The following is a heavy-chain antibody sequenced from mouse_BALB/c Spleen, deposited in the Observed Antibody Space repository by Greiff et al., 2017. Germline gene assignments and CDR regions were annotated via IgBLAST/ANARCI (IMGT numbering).Heavy chain of an antibody. V-gene: IGHV1-67*01. CDR1: SYTFTDYA. CDR2: ISTYYGNT. J-gene: IGHJ4*01. D-gene: IGHD2-4*01. Sequence: VQLQQSGPELVRPGVSVKISCKGSSYTFTDYAMHWVKQSHAKSLEWIGVISTYYGNTNYNQKFKGKATMTVDKSSSTAYMELARLTSEDSAVYYCARGDDYEGYAMDYWGQGTSVTVSS. CDR3: ARGDDYEGYAMDY.